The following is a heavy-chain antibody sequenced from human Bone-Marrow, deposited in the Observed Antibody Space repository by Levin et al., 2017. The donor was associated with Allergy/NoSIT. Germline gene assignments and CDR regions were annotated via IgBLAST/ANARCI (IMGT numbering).Heavy chain of an antibody. V-gene: IGHV3-48*02. CDR3: ARDRGPRDYYCMDV. Sequence: AGGSLRLSCTASGFSFSTYSMNWVRQAPGKGLEWISYISSSTSTIFYADSVKGRFTISRDNAKNSLYLQMNSLRDEDTAVYYCARDRGPRDYYCMDVWGQGTTVTVSS. J-gene: IGHJ6*02. CDR1: GFSFSTYS. CDR2: ISSSTSTI. D-gene: IGHD2-15*01.